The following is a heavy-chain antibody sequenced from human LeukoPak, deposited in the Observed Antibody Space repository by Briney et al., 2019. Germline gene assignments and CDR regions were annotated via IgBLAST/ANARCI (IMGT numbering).Heavy chain of an antibody. CDR2: ISYDGSNK. J-gene: IGHJ4*02. CDR3: AKEATYYDILTGYRNEYYFDY. CDR1: GFTFSSYG. V-gene: IGHV3-30*18. Sequence: PGGSLRLSCAASGFTFSSYGMHWVRQAPGKGLEWVAVISYDGSNKYYADSVKGRFTISRDNSKNTLYLQMNSLRAEDTAVNYCAKEATYYDILTGYRNEYYFDYWGQGTLVTVSS. D-gene: IGHD3-9*01.